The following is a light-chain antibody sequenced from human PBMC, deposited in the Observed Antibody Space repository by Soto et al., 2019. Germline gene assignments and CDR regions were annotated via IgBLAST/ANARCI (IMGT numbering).Light chain of an antibody. CDR2: DVS. J-gene: IGLJ1*01. CDR3: SSYASSSPFV. Sequence: QSVLTQPASVSGSPGQSITISCTGTGSDVGGYKYVPWYQQLPGKAPKLMIYDVSYRPSGVSDRFSGSKSGNTASLIISGLQAEDGADYYCSSYASSSPFVFGTGTKVTVL. CDR1: GSDVGGYKY. V-gene: IGLV2-14*01.